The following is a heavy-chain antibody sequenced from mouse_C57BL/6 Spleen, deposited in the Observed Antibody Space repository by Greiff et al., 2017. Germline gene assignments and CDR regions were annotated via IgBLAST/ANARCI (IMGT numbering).Heavy chain of an antibody. CDR2: ISYDGSN. J-gene: IGHJ2*01. CDR3: AGGEYSYYYFDY. D-gene: IGHD5-1*01. CDR1: GYSITSGYY. V-gene: IGHV3-6*01. Sequence: EVKLMESGPGLVKPSQSLSFTCSVTGYSITSGYYWNWIRQFPGNKLEWMGYISYDGSNNYNPSLKNRISITRDTSKNQFFLKLNSVTTEDTATYYCAGGEYSYYYFDYWGQGTTLTVSS.